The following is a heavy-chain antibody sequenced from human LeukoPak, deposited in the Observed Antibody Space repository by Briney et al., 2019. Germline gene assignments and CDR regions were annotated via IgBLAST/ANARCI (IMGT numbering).Heavy chain of an antibody. V-gene: IGHV4-4*09. Sequence: SETLSLTCTVSGGSIGTYYWSWIRQPPGKGLEWIGYISTSGTTKFHPSLKSRVTISLDTSKNQFSLKLSSVTAADTAVYYCARLDSSGYLASWGQGTLVTVSS. CDR2: ISTSGTT. D-gene: IGHD3-22*01. CDR1: GGSIGTYY. CDR3: ARLDSSGYLAS. J-gene: IGHJ5*02.